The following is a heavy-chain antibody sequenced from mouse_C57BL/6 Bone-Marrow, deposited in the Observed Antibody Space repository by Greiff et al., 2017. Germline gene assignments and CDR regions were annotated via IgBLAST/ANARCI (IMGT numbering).Heavy chain of an antibody. CDR3: ARVDY. Sequence: EVNVVESGGGLVKPGGSLKLSCAASGFTFSSYAMSWVRQTPEKRLEWVATISDGGSYTYYPDNVKGRFTISRDNAKNNLYLQMSHLKSEDTAMYYCARVDYWGQGTTLTVSS. J-gene: IGHJ2*01. CDR2: ISDGGSYT. V-gene: IGHV5-4*03. CDR1: GFTFSSYA.